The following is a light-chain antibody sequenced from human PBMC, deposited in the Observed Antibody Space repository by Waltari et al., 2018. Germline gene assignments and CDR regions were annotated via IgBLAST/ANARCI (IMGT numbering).Light chain of an antibody. CDR2: VAS. CDR3: QQYNNWPPWT. Sequence: EIVMTQSPATLSVSPGERATLSCRASQSVSSNLAWYQQKPGQAPRLLIYVASTRGTGIPARFSGSGSGTEFTLTISSLQSEDFAVYYCQQYNNWPPWTFGQGTKVEIK. J-gene: IGKJ1*01. CDR1: QSVSSN. V-gene: IGKV3-15*01.